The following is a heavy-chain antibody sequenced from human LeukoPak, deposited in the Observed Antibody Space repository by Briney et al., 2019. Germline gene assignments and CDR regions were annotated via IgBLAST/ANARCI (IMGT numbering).Heavy chain of an antibody. Sequence: SETLSLTCTVSGGSISSYYWSWIRQPPGKGLEWIGYIYYSGSTNYNPSLKSRVTISVDTSKNQFSLKLSSVTAADTAVYYCAXXXXDFWSGPEYNWFDPWGQGTLVTVSS. CDR2: IYYSGST. V-gene: IGHV4-59*01. D-gene: IGHD3-3*01. CDR1: GGSISSYY. CDR3: AXXXXDFWSGPEYNWFDP. J-gene: IGHJ5*02.